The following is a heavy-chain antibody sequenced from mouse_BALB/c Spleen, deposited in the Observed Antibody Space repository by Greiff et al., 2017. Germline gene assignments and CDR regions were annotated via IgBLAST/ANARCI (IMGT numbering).Heavy chain of an antibody. Sequence: QVQLQQSGAELMKPGASVKISCKATGYTLSSYWIEWVKQRPGHGLEWIGEILPGSGSTNYNEKFKGKATFTADTSSNTAYMQLSSLTSEDSAVYYCARGTTRGDYWGQGTSVTVSS. CDR3: ARGTTRGDY. D-gene: IGHD1-1*01. J-gene: IGHJ4*01. V-gene: IGHV1-9*01. CDR2: ILPGSGST. CDR1: GYTLSSYW.